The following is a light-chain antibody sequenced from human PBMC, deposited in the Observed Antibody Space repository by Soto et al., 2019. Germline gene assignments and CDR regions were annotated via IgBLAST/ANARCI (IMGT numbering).Light chain of an antibody. CDR1: TSNIGAGYG. V-gene: IGLV1-40*01. CDR2: GNS. Sequence: QSVLTQPPSVSGAPGQRVTISCTGSTSNIGAGYGVHWYQHLPGTAPKLLMYGNSIRPSGVPDRFSGSKSGTSASLAITGLQADDEADYYCSSYTSSSTQVFGGGTKLTVL. CDR3: SSYTSSSTQV. J-gene: IGLJ2*01.